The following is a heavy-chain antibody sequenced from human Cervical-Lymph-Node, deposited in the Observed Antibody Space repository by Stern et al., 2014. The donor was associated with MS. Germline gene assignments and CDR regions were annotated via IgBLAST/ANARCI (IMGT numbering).Heavy chain of an antibody. J-gene: IGHJ4*02. V-gene: IGHV2-5*01. CDR1: GFSLSTSGVR. CDR2: TSWSEAK. D-gene: IGHD5-18*01. Sequence: QITLKESGPTLVKPTHTLTLTCTFSGFSLSTSGVRVGWIRPPPGKARAWLAPTSWSEAKSYSPSLTSSITISNATSKNQVMLTMTNMDRVDTATYYCAHGLEIRLWAAYWGQGTLVTVSS. CDR3: AHGLEIRLWAAY.